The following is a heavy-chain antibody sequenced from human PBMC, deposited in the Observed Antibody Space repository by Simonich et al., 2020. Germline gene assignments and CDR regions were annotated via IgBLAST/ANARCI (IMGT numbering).Heavy chain of an antibody. Sequence: EVQLVESGGGLVKPGGSLRLSCAASGFTFSSYSMNWVRQAPGKGLEGVSSISMSSRYIYYADSVKGRFTISRNNAKNSLYLQMNSLRAEDTAVYYCARDVDTAMVFDYWGQGTLVTVSS. CDR3: ARDVDTAMVFDY. D-gene: IGHD5-18*01. V-gene: IGHV3-21*01. CDR1: GFTFSSYS. CDR2: ISMSSRYI. J-gene: IGHJ4*02.